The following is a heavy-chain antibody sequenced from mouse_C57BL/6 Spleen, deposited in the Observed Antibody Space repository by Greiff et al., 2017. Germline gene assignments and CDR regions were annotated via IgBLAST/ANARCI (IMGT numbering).Heavy chain of an antibody. Sequence: VQLQQSGPELVKPGASVKISCKASGYTFTDYYMNLVKQSHGKSLEWIWDINPNNGGTSYNQKVQGKATFTVDKSSSTAYMELRSLTSEDSAVYYCARRNCDYAMDYWGQGTSVTVSS. V-gene: IGHV1-26*01. CDR2: INPNNGGT. CDR3: ARRNCDYAMDY. J-gene: IGHJ4*01. D-gene: IGHD4-1*01. CDR1: GYTFTDYY.